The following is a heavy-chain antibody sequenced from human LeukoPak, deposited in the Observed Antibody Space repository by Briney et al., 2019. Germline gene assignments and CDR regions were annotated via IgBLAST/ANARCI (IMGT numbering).Heavy chain of an antibody. V-gene: IGHV4-34*01. CDR3: ARGYHGSGTEYGMDV. D-gene: IGHD3-10*01. J-gene: IGHJ6*02. CDR2: INHSGST. Sequence: PSESLSLTCAVYGGSFSGYYWSWIRQPPGKGLEWIGEINHSGSTNYNPSLKSRVTISVDTSKNQFSLKLSSVTAADTAVYYCARGYHGSGTEYGMDVWGQGTTVTVSS. CDR1: GGSFSGYY.